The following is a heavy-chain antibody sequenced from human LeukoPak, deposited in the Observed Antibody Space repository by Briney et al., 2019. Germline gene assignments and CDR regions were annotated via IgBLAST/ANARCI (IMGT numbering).Heavy chain of an antibody. D-gene: IGHD1-26*01. CDR1: GFTFSSYA. J-gene: IGHJ4*02. Sequence: GGSLRLSCAASGFTFSSYAMHWVRQAPGKGLEWEAVISYDGSNKYYADSVKGRFTISRDNSKNTLYLQMNSLRAEDTAVYYCARSGSYSTFDYWGQGTLVTVSS. CDR2: ISYDGSNK. CDR3: ARSGSYSTFDY. V-gene: IGHV3-30*04.